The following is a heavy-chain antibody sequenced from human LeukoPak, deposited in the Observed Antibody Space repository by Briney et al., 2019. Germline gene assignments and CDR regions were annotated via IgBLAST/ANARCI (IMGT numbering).Heavy chain of an antibody. V-gene: IGHV3-9*01. D-gene: IGHD5-24*01. J-gene: IGHJ4*02. CDR1: GFTFDDYA. CDR3: AKDLSGWLQFPHFDY. Sequence: GRSLRLSCAASGFTFDDYAMHWVRQAPGKGLEWVSGISWNSGSIGYADSVEGRFTISRDNAKNSLYLQMNSLRAEDTALYYCAKDLSGWLQFPHFDYWGQGTLVTVSS. CDR2: ISWNSGSI.